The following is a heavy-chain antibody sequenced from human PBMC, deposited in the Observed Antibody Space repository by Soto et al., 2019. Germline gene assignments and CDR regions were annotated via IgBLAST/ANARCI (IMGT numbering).Heavy chain of an antibody. V-gene: IGHV3-21*01. CDR2: ISSSTNSI. CDR1: RFSFNSYT. Sequence: GRNLEICCAVPRFSFNSYTMNWVRQASGKGLEWVATISSSTNSIDYADSLRGRFTISRDNAKNSLFLQMNGLRVEDTAVYYCSMVLPLAGCYMDVRCQGITVSLSS. J-gene: IGHJ6*02. CDR3: SMVLPLAGCYMDV. D-gene: IGHD2-15*01.